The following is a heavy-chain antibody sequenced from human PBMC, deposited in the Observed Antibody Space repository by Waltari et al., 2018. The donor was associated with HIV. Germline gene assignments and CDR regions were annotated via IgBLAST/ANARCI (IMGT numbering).Heavy chain of an antibody. J-gene: IGHJ4*02. CDR1: GYTFTSYA. V-gene: IGHV1-3*01. Sequence: QVQLVQSGAEVKKPGASVKVSCKASGYTFTSYAMHWVRQAPGQRLEWMGWINAGNGNTKYSQKFQGRVTITRDTSASTAYMELSSLRSEDTAVYYCVPAYCGGDCQFDYWGQGTLVTVSS. CDR2: INAGNGNT. CDR3: VPAYCGGDCQFDY. D-gene: IGHD2-21*01.